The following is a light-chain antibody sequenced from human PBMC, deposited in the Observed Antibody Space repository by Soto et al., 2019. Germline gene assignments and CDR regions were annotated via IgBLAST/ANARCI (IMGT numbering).Light chain of an antibody. V-gene: IGLV2-14*03. CDR2: GVV. CDR1: SSDIGYDY. J-gene: IGLJ2*01. CDR3: SSHASRPSVV. Sequence: QSALTQPASVSGSPGQSITISCTGSSSDIGYDYVSWYQQHPGKAPKLIIYGVVDRPSGVSHRFSGSKSGNTASLTISGLQAEDEADYYCSSHASRPSVVFGGGTKVTVL.